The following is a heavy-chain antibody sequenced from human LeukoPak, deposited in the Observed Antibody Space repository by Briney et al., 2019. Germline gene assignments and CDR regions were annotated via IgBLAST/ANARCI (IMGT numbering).Heavy chain of an antibody. D-gene: IGHD1-26*01. CDR1: GVSISSTIYY. V-gene: IGHV4-39*01. J-gene: IGHJ4*02. CDR2: IYYSGST. CDR3: ARHYSGSYSKFDY. Sequence: SETLSLTCTVSGVSISSTIYYWGCIRQPPGKGLEWIGSIYYSGSTYYNPSLKSRVSTSVDTSKNQFSLKLTSVTAADTAVYYCARHYSGSYSKFDYWGQGTLVTVSS.